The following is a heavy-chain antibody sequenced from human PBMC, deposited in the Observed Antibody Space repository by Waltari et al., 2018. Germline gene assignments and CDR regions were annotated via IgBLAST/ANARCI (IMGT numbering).Heavy chain of an antibody. CDR1: GYSFTSYW. Sequence: EVQLVQSGAEVKKLGESLKISCKGSGYSFTSYWIGWVGQMPGNGLGGLATIYPGDCESKYSPSCPGQVTISADKSVSTADLQWSSLKASYTAMYYWSRLGENYYDSRLTPWGQGTLVTVSS. D-gene: IGHD3-22*01. V-gene: IGHV5-51*03. CDR2: IYPGDCES. J-gene: IGHJ1*01. CDR3: SRLGENYYDSRLTP.